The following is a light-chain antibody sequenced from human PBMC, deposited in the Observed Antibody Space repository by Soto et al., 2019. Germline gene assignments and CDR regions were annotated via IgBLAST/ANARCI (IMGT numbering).Light chain of an antibody. CDR1: QTVGSTY. V-gene: IGKV3D-20*01. J-gene: IGKJ1*01. CDR2: DAS. CDR3: QHCGSSAWT. Sequence: EIVLTQSPATLSLSPGERATLSCGASQTVGSTYLAWYQQKPGLAPRLLIYDASIRATGIPDRFSGSGSGTDFTLTISRLEPEDFAVSCCQHCGSSAWTFGQGTKVEIK.